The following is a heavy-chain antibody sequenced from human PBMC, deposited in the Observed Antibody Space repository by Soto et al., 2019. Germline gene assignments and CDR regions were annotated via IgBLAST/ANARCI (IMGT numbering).Heavy chain of an antibody. J-gene: IGHJ3*02. Sequence: ASVKVSCKASGYTFTSYGISWVRQAPGQGLEWMGWISAYNGNTNYAQKLQGRVTMTTDTSTGTAYMELRSLRSDDTAVYYCARAPLLWFGELLSSAFDIWGQGTMVT. V-gene: IGHV1-18*01. D-gene: IGHD3-10*01. CDR1: GYTFTSYG. CDR3: ARAPLLWFGELLSSAFDI. CDR2: ISAYNGNT.